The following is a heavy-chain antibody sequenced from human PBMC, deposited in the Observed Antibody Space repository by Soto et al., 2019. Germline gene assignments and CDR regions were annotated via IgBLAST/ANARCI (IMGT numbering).Heavy chain of an antibody. CDR3: ARGGGVGVAGSAAFDM. Sequence: QLHLVQSGAVVKKPGASVTVSCSASGYPVTAYYMHWVRQAPGRGLEWMGGINPATGAAKYTQTFQGRVTMTRDTSKSTVFMEPSGLTSEDTAGFYWARGGGVGVAGSAAFDMWGQGTLVTVSS. V-gene: IGHV1-2*02. J-gene: IGHJ3*02. D-gene: IGHD3-3*01. CDR2: INPATGAA. CDR1: GYPVTAYY.